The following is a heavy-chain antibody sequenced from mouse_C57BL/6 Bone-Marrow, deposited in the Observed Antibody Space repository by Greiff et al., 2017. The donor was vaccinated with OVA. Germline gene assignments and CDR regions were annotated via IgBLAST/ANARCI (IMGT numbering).Heavy chain of an antibody. J-gene: IGHJ2*01. CDR3: ARREDYYGSSPDY. D-gene: IGHD1-1*01. CDR2: IDPSDSYT. Sequence: QVQLQQPGAELVKPGASVKLSCKASGYTFTSYWMQWVKQRPGQGLEWIGEIDPSDSYTNYNQKFKGKATLTVDTSSSTAYMQLSSLTSEDSAVYYCARREDYYGSSPDYWGQGTTLTVSS. V-gene: IGHV1-50*01. CDR1: GYTFTSYW.